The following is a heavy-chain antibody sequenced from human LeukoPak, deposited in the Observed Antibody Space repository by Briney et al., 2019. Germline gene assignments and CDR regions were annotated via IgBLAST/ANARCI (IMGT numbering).Heavy chain of an antibody. V-gene: IGHV3-9*01. J-gene: IGHJ6*02. CDR1: GFTFDDYA. CDR3: AKDNDSSYYYYGMDV. D-gene: IGHD3-3*01. Sequence: PGGSLRLSCAASGFTFDDYAMHWVRQAPGKGLEWVPGISWNSGSIGYADSVKGRFTISRDNAKNSLYLQMNSLRAEDTALYYCAKDNDSSYYYYGMDVWGQGTTVTVSS. CDR2: ISWNSGSI.